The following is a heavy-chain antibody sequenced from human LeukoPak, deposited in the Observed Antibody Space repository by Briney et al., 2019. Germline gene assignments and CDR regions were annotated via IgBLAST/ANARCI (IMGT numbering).Heavy chain of an antibody. CDR3: ARVCSSGYYYYYMDV. V-gene: IGHV1-69*05. CDR1: GGTFSSYA. Sequence: VASVKVSCKASGGTFSSYAISWVRQAPGQGLEWMGGIIPIFGTANYAQKFQGRVTITTDESTSTAYMELSSLRSEDTAVYYCARVCSSGYYYYYMDVWGKGTTVTVSS. CDR2: IIPIFGTA. J-gene: IGHJ6*03. D-gene: IGHD2-2*01.